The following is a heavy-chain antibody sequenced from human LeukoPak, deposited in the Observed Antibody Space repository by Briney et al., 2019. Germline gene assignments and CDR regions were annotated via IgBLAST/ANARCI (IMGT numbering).Heavy chain of an antibody. CDR2: ISWNSGSI. J-gene: IGHJ6*04. V-gene: IGHV3-9*01. CDR1: GFTFDDYA. Sequence: GGSLRLSCAASGFTFDDYAMHWVRQGPGKGLEWVSGISWNSGSIGYADSVKGRFTISRDNAKNSLYLQMNSLRAEDTAVYYCARDIAVASMDVWGKGTTVTVSS. CDR3: ARDIAVASMDV. D-gene: IGHD6-19*01.